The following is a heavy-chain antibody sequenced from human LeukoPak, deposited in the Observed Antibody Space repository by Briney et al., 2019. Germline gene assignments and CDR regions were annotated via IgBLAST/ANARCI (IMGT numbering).Heavy chain of an antibody. J-gene: IGHJ4*02. V-gene: IGHV3-11*04. CDR2: ISSSGSTI. CDR3: ARVVRRSYGSSFFDY. Sequence: PGGSLRLSCAASGFTFSDYYMSWIRQAPGKGLEWVSYISSSGSTIYYADSVKGRFTISRDNAKNSLYLQMNSLRAEDTAVYYCARVVRRSYGSSFFDYWGQGTLVTVSS. CDR1: GFTFSDYY. D-gene: IGHD3-10*01.